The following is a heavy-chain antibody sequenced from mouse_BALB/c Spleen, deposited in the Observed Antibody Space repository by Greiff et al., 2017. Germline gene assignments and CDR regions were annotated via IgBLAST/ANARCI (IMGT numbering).Heavy chain of an antibody. CDR3: ARSYYDYDGRVWFAY. CDR2: IHYSGST. Sequence: EVKLVESGPDLVKPSQSLSLTCTVTGYSITSGYSWHWIRQFPGNKLEWMGSIHYSGSTNYNPSLKSRISITRDTSKNQFFLQLNSVTTEDTATYYCARSYYDYDGRVWFAYWGQGTLVTVSA. V-gene: IGHV3-1*02. D-gene: IGHD2-4*01. J-gene: IGHJ3*01. CDR1: GYSITSGYS.